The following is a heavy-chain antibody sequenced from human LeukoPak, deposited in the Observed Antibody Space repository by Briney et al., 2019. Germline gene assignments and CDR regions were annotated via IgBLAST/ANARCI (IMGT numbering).Heavy chain of an antibody. J-gene: IGHJ4*02. Sequence: ASVKVSCKASGYTFTSYGISWVRQAPGQGREWMGWISAYNGNTNYAQKLQGRVTMTTDTSTSTAYMELRSLRSDDTAVYYCARSGRTLGYCSGGSCYRGYFDYWGQGTLVTVSS. V-gene: IGHV1-18*01. CDR3: ARSGRTLGYCSGGSCYRGYFDY. CDR1: GYTFTSYG. CDR2: ISAYNGNT. D-gene: IGHD2-15*01.